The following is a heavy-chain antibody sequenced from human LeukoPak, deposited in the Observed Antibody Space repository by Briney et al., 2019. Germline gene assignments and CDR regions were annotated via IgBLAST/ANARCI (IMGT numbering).Heavy chain of an antibody. J-gene: IGHJ4*02. CDR1: GFTVSSNY. CDR3: ARDSTGLRYFDY. Sequence: GGSLRLSCAASGFTVSSNYMNWVRQAPGKGLEWVSVIYSGGSTYYADSVKGRFIISRDNSKNTLYLQMNSLRAEDTAVYYCARDSTGLRYFDYWGQGTLVTVSS. D-gene: IGHD4-17*01. V-gene: IGHV3-53*01. CDR2: IYSGGST.